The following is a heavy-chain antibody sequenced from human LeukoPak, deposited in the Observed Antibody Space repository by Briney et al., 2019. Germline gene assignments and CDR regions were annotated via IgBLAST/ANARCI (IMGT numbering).Heavy chain of an antibody. CDR2: IYYNGNT. CDR3: VRGNYDSRGYSNALDI. CDR1: GVSISSSY. V-gene: IGHV4-59*01. Sequence: SGTLSLTCTVSGVSISSSYWGWIRQPPGKRLEWIGYIYYNGNTNSNPSLKSRVTISADTSKNQFSLKLSSVTAADTAVYYCVRGNYDSRGYSNALDIWGQGAMVTVSS. D-gene: IGHD3-22*01. J-gene: IGHJ3*02.